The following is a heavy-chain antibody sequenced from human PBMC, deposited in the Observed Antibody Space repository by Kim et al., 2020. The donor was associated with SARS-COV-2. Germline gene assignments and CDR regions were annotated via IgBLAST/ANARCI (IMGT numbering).Heavy chain of an antibody. CDR1: GFTFSSYW. Sequence: GGSLRLSCAASGFTFSSYWMSWVRQAPGKGLEWVANIKQDGSEKYYVDSVKGRFTISRDNAKNSLYLQMNSLRAEDTAVYYCARERGYSYGSRYFDLWGRGTLVTVSS. J-gene: IGHJ2*01. CDR3: ARERGYSYGSRYFDL. V-gene: IGHV3-7*03. D-gene: IGHD5-18*01. CDR2: IKQDGSEK.